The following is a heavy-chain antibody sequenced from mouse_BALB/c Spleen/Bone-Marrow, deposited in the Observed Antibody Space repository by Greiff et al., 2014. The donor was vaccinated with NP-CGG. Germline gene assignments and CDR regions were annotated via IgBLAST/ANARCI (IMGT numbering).Heavy chain of an antibody. Sequence: EVQVVESGGALVKPGGSLKLSCAASGFTFSSYGMSWVRQTPDKRLGWVATISSGDGYTYYPDSVKGRFTISRDNAKNTLYLQMSSLTSEDSAMYYCARQRGGGYYGFFAYWGQGTLVTVSA. CDR1: GFTFSSYG. J-gene: IGHJ3*01. V-gene: IGHV5-6*01. D-gene: IGHD1-1*01. CDR3: ARQRGGGYYGFFAY. CDR2: ISSGDGYT.